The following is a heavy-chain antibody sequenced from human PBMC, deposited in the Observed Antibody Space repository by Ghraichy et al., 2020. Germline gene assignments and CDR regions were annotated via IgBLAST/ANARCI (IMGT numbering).Heavy chain of an antibody. CDR2: INHSGST. D-gene: IGHD6-6*01. J-gene: IGHJ4*02. CDR3: ARGRGAARRVDY. Sequence: SETLSLTCAVYGGSFSGYYWSWIRQPPGKGLEWIGEINHSGSTNYNPSLKSRVTISVDTSKNQFSLKLSSVTAADTAVYYCARGRGAARRVDYWGQGTLVTVSS. V-gene: IGHV4-34*01. CDR1: GGSFSGYY.